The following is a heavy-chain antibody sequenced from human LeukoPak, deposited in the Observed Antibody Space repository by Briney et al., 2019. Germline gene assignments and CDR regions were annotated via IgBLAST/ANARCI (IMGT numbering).Heavy chain of an antibody. CDR3: ARTPGDYFVH. V-gene: IGHV5-51*01. Sequence: GESLMISCKGSGYTFTNYWIGWVRQMPGKGLEWMGIISPGAYDTRYSPSFLGQVTISADKSISTAYLQWSSLKASDTAMYYCARTPGDYFVHWGQGTRLTVSS. CDR1: GYTFTNYW. D-gene: IGHD2/OR15-2a*01. J-gene: IGHJ1*01. CDR2: ISPGAYDT.